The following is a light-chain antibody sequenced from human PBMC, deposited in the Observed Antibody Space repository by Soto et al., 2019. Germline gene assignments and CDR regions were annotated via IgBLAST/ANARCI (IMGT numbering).Light chain of an antibody. J-gene: IGKJ4*01. CDR2: LGS. V-gene: IGKV2-28*01. Sequence: DVVMTQSPLSRPVTPGEPAYISCRSSQSLLHSNGYNYLDWYLQKPGQSPQLLIYLGSNRASGVPDRFSGSGSGTDFTLKISRVEAEDVGVYYCMQALQTPLTFGGGTKVEIK. CDR3: MQALQTPLT. CDR1: QSLLHSNGYNY.